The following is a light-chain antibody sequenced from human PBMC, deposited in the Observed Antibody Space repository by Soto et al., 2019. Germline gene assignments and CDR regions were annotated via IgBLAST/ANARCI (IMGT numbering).Light chain of an antibody. Sequence: QAVVTQPPSASGTPGQRVTISCSGSSSNIGSNPVDWYQQLPGTAPKLLIYSNNQRPSGVPDRFSGSKSGTSASLAISGLQSEDEADYYCAAWDDSLSGYVFGTGTKVTVL. CDR2: SNN. J-gene: IGLJ1*01. CDR3: AAWDDSLSGYV. CDR1: SSNIGSNP. V-gene: IGLV1-44*01.